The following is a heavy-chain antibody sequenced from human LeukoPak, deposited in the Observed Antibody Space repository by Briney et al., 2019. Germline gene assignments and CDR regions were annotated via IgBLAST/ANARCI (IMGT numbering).Heavy chain of an antibody. CDR1: GFTFSSYA. Sequence: GGSLRLSCAASGFTFSSYAMSWVRQAPGKGLEWVSAISGSGGSTYYADSVKGRFTISRDNSKNTLYLQMNTLRAEDTAVYYCAKVPPIVVVPAATFDGWGQGILVTVSS. V-gene: IGHV3-23*01. CDR2: ISGSGGST. CDR3: AKVPPIVVVPAATFDG. J-gene: IGHJ4*02. D-gene: IGHD2-2*01.